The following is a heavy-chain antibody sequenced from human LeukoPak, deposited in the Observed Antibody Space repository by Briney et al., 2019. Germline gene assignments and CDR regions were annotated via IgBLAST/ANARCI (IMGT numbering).Heavy chain of an antibody. D-gene: IGHD6-6*01. J-gene: IGHJ4*02. Sequence: ASVKVSCKASGYTFTSYGISWVRQAPGQGLEWMGWINAYNGNTNYAQKLQGRVTMTTDTSTSTAYMELRSLRSDDTAVYYCARDRSIAARPRSSPFDYWGQGTLVTVSS. V-gene: IGHV1-18*01. CDR3: ARDRSIAARPRSSPFDY. CDR2: INAYNGNT. CDR1: GYTFTSYG.